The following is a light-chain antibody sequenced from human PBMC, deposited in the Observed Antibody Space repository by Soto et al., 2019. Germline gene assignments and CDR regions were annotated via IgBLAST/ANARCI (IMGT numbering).Light chain of an antibody. V-gene: IGKV2-28*01. CDR3: MQVLHNLT. CDR2: LGS. Sequence: DIVMTQSPLSLPVTPGEPASISCRSSQSLLHSTGYNYLDWYLQKPGQSPQLLIYLGSNRASGVPDRVSGSGSGTDFTLKISRVEAEDVGVYYCMQVLHNLTVGGGTKVE. CDR1: QSLLHSTGYNY. J-gene: IGKJ4*01.